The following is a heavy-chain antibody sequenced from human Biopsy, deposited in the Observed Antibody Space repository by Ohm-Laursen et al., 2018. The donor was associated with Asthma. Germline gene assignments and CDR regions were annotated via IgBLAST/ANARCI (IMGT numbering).Heavy chain of an antibody. D-gene: IGHD3-3*01. V-gene: IGHV4-39*01. CDR2: ISYGGKT. J-gene: IGHJ6*02. Sequence: PGTLSLTCTVSGGSMTPTSHYWDWIRQAPGKGLEWIGYISYGGKTSYNPSLKNRVTISRDTSKNQFSLRLTSVTAADTAVYFCARRITIFGVVQKDHGMDAWPRDHGHRLL. CDR1: GGSMTPTSHY. CDR3: ARRITIFGVVQKDHGMDA.